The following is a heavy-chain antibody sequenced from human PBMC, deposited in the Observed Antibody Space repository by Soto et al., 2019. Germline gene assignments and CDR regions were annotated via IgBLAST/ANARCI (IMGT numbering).Heavy chain of an antibody. CDR3: ARQIRQYDSWSSKYYYYGLDV. CDR1: EYSFSTYW. Sequence: GESLKISCKGSEYSFSTYWIAWVRQMPGKGLEWMGIIYPGDSDTRYSPSFQGQVTISADKSSSTAHLQWSSLKASDTAMYYCARQIRQYDSWSSKYYYYGLDVWGQGTTVTVSS. D-gene: IGHD3-3*01. V-gene: IGHV5-51*01. J-gene: IGHJ6*02. CDR2: IYPGDSDT.